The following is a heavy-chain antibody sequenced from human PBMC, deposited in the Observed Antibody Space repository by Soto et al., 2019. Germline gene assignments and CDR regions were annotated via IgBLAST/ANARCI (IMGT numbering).Heavy chain of an antibody. CDR2: IHHDGSS. V-gene: IGHV4-4*02. J-gene: IGHJ4*02. Sequence: SETLSLTCAVSGCSISSTSWWSWFRQPPGKGLEWIGEIHHDGSSNYNPSLKSRVTISVDTSKNQFSLKPSSVTAADTAVYYCARRYGSCFDYWGQGTLVTVSS. CDR3: ARRYGSCFDY. CDR1: GCSISSTSW. D-gene: IGHD5-18*01.